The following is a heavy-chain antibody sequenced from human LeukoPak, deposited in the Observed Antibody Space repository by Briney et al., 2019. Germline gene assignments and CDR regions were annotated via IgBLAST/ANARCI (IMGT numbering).Heavy chain of an antibody. CDR1: GFTFSSYW. Sequence: SGGSLRLSCAASGFTFSSYWMSWVRQAPGKGLEWVSVIYSGGSTYYADSVRGRFTISRDNSKNTLYLQMNSLRAEDTAVYYCARGVMYGPTDYWGQGTLVTVSS. V-gene: IGHV3-66*01. CDR2: IYSGGST. CDR3: ARGVMYGPTDY. D-gene: IGHD3-10*01. J-gene: IGHJ4*02.